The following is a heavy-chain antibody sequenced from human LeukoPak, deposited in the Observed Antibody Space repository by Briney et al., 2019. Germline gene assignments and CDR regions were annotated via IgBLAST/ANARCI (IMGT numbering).Heavy chain of an antibody. CDR3: ARDRKVAGYYFDY. CDR2: IKQDGSEK. J-gene: IGHJ4*02. CDR1: GFTVSRNY. V-gene: IGHV3-7*01. D-gene: IGHD6-19*01. Sequence: GGSLRLSCAASGFTVSRNYMSWVRQAPGKGLEWVANIKQDGSEKYYVDSVKGRFTISRDNAKNSLYLQMNSLRAEDTAVYYCARDRKVAGYYFDYWGQGTLVTVSS.